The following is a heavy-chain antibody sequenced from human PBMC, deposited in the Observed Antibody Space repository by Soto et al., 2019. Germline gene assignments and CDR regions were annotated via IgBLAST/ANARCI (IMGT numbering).Heavy chain of an antibody. V-gene: IGHV3-15*07. CDR1: GFAFNNAW. D-gene: IGHD2-15*01. CDR2: IKSKADGGTT. CDR3: TTRVAGRFCSGGSCYY. J-gene: IGHJ4*02. Sequence: GGSLRLSCAASGFAFNNAWMNWVRQAPGKGLEWVGRIKSKADGGTTDYAAPVKDRFTMSRDDSKNMLYLQMNSLKTEDTGVYYCTTRVAGRFCSGGSCYYWGQGALVTVSS.